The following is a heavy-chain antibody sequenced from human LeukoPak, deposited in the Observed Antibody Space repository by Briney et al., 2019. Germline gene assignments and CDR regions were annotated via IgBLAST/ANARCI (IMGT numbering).Heavy chain of an antibody. CDR3: ARVDDLDAFDT. Sequence: GGSLRLSCAASGFTFSSYAMHWVRQAPGKGLKWVAVIADDGSNKYYADSVMGRFTISRDNSNNTLYLQMNSLRADDTAVYYCARVDDLDAFDTWGQGTMVTVSS. CDR1: GFTFSSYA. V-gene: IGHV3-30*04. J-gene: IGHJ3*02. CDR2: IADDGSNK. D-gene: IGHD2-2*03.